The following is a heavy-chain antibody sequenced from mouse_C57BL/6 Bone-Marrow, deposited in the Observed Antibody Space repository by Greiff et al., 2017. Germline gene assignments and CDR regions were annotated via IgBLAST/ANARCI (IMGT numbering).Heavy chain of an antibody. Sequence: VQGVESGPGLVQPSQSLSITCTVSGFSLTSYGVHWVRQSPGKGLEWLGVIWSGGSTDYNAAFISSLSISQDNSKCQVFFKMMSLQADDTAIYYCARNSNPWFAYWGQGKLVTVSA. V-gene: IGHV2-2*01. J-gene: IGHJ3*01. D-gene: IGHD2-5*01. CDR1: GFSLTSYG. CDR2: IWSGGST. CDR3: ARNSNPWFAY.